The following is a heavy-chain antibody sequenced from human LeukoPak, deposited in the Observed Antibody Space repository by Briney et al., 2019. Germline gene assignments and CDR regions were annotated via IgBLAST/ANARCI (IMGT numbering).Heavy chain of an antibody. Sequence: PGGSLRLSCAASGFTFSSYEMNWVRQAPGKGLEWVSYISSSGSTIYYADSVKGRFTISRDNAKNSLYLQMNSLRAEDTAVYYCARDHATDSSSWYVTYYYYGMDVWGLGTTVTVSS. CDR3: ARDHATDSSSWYVTYYYYGMDV. J-gene: IGHJ6*02. CDR1: GFTFSSYE. D-gene: IGHD6-13*01. V-gene: IGHV3-48*03. CDR2: ISSSGSTI.